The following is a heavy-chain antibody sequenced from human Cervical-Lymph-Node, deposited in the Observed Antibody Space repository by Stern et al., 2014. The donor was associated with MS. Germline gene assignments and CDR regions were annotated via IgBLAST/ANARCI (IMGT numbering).Heavy chain of an antibody. J-gene: IGHJ4*02. V-gene: IGHV1-69*01. CDR2: IIPLFGTA. CDR1: GGTFSSST. Sequence: VQLVESGAEVKKPGSSVKVFCKASGGTFSSSTISWVRQAPGQGLEWMGGIIPLFGTANYAQKFQGRVTITADESTSTAYMELSSLRSEDTAVYYCARELSQVLVYWGQGTLVTVSS. CDR3: ARELSQVLVY.